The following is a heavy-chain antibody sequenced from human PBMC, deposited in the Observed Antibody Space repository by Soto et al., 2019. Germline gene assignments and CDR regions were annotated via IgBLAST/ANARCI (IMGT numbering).Heavy chain of an antibody. D-gene: IGHD3-10*01. CDR3: ARYGGSGSRKNHYYYYYLDV. CDR1: GFTFSSYG. J-gene: IGHJ6*03. Sequence: QVQLVESGGGVVQPGRSLRLSCAASGFTFSSYGMHWVRQAPGTGLEWVAVISYDGSNKYYADSVKGRFTISRDNSKNTLYLKMKSLRTEDTAVYYCARYGGSGSRKNHYYYYYLDVWGKGTTVTVSS. V-gene: IGHV3-30*03. CDR2: ISYDGSNK.